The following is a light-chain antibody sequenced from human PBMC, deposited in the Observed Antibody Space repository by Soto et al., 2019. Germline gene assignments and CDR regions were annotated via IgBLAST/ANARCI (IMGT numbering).Light chain of an antibody. V-gene: IGLV1-51*01. Sequence: QSVLTQPPSMSAAPGQRVTISCSGTISNIGNNYVSWYQQLPGTAPKLLIFDSNKRPSWIPGRFSGSKSGTSATLGITGLQTGDEADYYCGTWDSSLSAGVFGGGTQLTVL. J-gene: IGLJ3*02. CDR1: ISNIGNNY. CDR2: DSN. CDR3: GTWDSSLSAGV.